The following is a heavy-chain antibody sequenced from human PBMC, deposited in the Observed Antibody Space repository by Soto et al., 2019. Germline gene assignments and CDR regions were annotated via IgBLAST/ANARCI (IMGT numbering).Heavy chain of an antibody. CDR1: GGTFSSYA. CDR2: IIPIFGTA. CDR3: AKNPENYYYGMDV. V-gene: IGHV1-69*12. Sequence: QVQLVQSGAEVKKPGSSVKVSCKASGGTFSSYAISWVRQAPGQGLEWMGGIIPIFGTADYAQKFQGRVKITAEESKSTAYVELSSLRSEDTAVYYCAKNPENYYYGMDVWGQGTTVTVSS. J-gene: IGHJ6*02.